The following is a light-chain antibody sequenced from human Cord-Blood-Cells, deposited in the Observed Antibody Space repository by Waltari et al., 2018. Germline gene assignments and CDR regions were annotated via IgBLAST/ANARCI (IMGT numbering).Light chain of an antibody. Sequence: QYALTQPASVSGSPGQSITISCTGTRSDVGGCHYVSWYQQHPGKAPQLMVYDVSKRPSGVSNRFSGSTSGNTASLTISGLQAEDEADYYCSSYTSSSTRVFGGGTKLTVL. CDR3: SSYTSSSTRV. CDR1: RSDVGGCHY. V-gene: IGLV2-14*01. J-gene: IGLJ3*02. CDR2: DVS.